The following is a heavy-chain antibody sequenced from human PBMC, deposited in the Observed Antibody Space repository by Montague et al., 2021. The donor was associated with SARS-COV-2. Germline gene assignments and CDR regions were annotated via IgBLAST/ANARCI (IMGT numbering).Heavy chain of an antibody. Sequence: SLRLSCAASGFTFSSYGMRWVRQAPGKGLEWVAVISYDGNNKYYSDSAKGRFTISRDNSKNTLSLQMNSLRAEDTAVYYCARPFGGSYFGAFDIWGQGTMVTVSS. V-gene: IGHV3-30*03. J-gene: IGHJ3*02. D-gene: IGHD1-26*01. CDR3: ARPFGGSYFGAFDI. CDR2: ISYDGNNK. CDR1: GFTFSSYG.